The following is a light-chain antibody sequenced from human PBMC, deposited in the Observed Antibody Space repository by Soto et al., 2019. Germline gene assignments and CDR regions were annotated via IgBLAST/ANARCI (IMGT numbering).Light chain of an antibody. CDR2: LNSDGSH. J-gene: IGLJ3*02. CDR3: QTWGTGILQWV. Sequence: QLVLTQSPSASASLGASVKLTCTLSSGHSSYAIAWHQQQPEKGPRYLLKLNSDGSHSKGAGIPDRFSGSSSGAERYLTISSLQSGDEADYYCQTWGTGILQWVFGGGTKVTVL. V-gene: IGLV4-69*01. CDR1: SGHSSYA.